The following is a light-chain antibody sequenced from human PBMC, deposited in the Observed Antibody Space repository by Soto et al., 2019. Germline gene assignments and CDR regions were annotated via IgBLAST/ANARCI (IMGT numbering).Light chain of an antibody. V-gene: IGKV3-11*01. J-gene: IGKJ4*01. Sequence: ESVLTQSPATLSLSPGERATLSCRASPSVSNSLAWYQHKPGQAPRLLIYDASNRATGVPTRFRGSGSGTDFTLTISSLEPEDFAVYYGQQRNKWPPVTFGGGTSVEIK. CDR1: PSVSNS. CDR2: DAS. CDR3: QQRNKWPPVT.